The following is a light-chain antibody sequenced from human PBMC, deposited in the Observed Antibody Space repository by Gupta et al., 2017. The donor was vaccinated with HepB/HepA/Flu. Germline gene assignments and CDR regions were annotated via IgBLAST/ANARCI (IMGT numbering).Light chain of an antibody. J-gene: IGKJ5*01. CDR2: GAS. CDR3: KQSYSQPIT. CDR1: RSISTY. V-gene: IGKV1-39*01. Sequence: IQMTQSPSSLSAPVGDRVTITCRASRSISTYLNWYQQKPGKAPKRLIYGASDLQSGVTSRFSGSGSGTDFTLTISSMKPEDVATYYCKQSYSQPITLGQGTRLEMK.